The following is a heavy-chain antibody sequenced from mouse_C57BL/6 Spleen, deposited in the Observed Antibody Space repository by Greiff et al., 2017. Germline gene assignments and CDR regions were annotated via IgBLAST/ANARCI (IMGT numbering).Heavy chain of an antibody. Sequence: EVQLQESGAELVKPGASVKLSCTASGFNIKDYYMHWVKQRTEQGLEWIGRIDPEDGETKYAPNFQGKATITANTSSTTAYLQLSSLTSEDAAVYCCAKGYSNGFADWGKGTMVTVSA. CDR2: IDPEDGET. CDR1: GFNIKDYY. J-gene: IGHJ3*01. V-gene: IGHV14-2*01. CDR3: AKGYSNGFAD. D-gene: IGHD2-5*01.